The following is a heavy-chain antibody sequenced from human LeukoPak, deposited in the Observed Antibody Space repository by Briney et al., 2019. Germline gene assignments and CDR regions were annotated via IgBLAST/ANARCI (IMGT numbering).Heavy chain of an antibody. V-gene: IGHV4-59*01. CDR2: IYYSGST. Sequence: PSETLSLTCTVSGDSISSYYWSWIRQPPGKGLEWIGYIYYSGSTNYNPSLQSRVTISVDTSKKQFSLKLSSVTAADTAVYYCARERCSSCCFDYWGQGTLVTVSS. CDR1: GDSISSYY. CDR3: ARERCSSCCFDY. D-gene: IGHD6-13*01. J-gene: IGHJ4*02.